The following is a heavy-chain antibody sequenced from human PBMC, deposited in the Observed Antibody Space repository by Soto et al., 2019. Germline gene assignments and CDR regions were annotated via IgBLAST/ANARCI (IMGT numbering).Heavy chain of an antibody. J-gene: IGHJ6*02. D-gene: IGHD3-3*01. Sequence: SGPTLVNPTETLTLTCTVSGFSLSNARMGVSWIRQPPGKALEWLAHIFSNDEKSYSTSLKSRLTISKDTSKSQVVLTMTNMDPVDTATYYCASLDFWSGYRPIGYYGMDVWGQGTTVTVS. V-gene: IGHV2-26*01. CDR3: ASLDFWSGYRPIGYYGMDV. CDR2: IFSNDEK. CDR1: GFSLSNARMG.